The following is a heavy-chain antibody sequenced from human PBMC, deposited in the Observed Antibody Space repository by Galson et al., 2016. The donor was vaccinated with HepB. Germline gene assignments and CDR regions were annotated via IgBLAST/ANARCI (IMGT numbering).Heavy chain of an antibody. CDR2: ISAFNGNT. D-gene: IGHD4-17*01. Sequence: SVKVSCKASGFTFTDYGITWVRQAPGQGLGWMGWISAFNGNTNYAQKLQGRVIMTTHTSTSTAYMELRGLISDDTAMYYCARDYRGDYLSQPDYWGQGTLVTVSS. J-gene: IGHJ4*02. CDR3: ARDYRGDYLSQPDY. CDR1: GFTFTDYG. V-gene: IGHV1-18*01.